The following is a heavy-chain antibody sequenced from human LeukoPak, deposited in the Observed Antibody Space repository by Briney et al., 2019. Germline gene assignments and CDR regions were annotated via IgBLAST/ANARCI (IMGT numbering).Heavy chain of an antibody. J-gene: IGHJ4*02. D-gene: IGHD6-19*01. V-gene: IGHV3-7*01. CDR3: ARSPYTSGWYGVGY. Sequence: GGSLRLSCAASGFTFSSYWMSWVRQAPGKGLEWVANIKQDGSEKYYVDSVKGRFTISRDNAKNSLYLQLNSLRAEDTAVYYCARSPYTSGWYGVGYWGQGTLVTVSS. CDR2: IKQDGSEK. CDR1: GFTFSSYW.